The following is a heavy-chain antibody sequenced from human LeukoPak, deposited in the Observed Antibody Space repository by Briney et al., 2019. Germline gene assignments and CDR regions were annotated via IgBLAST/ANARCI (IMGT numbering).Heavy chain of an antibody. CDR3: ARVGGDYSSSWYGDYYYYYMDV. D-gene: IGHD6-13*01. CDR1: GFTFSSYW. V-gene: IGHV3-7*01. Sequence: GGSLRLSCAASGFTFSSYWMSWVRQAPGEGLEWVANIKQDGSEKYYVDSVKGRFTISRDNAKNSLYLQMNSLRAEDTAVYYCARVGGDYSSSWYGDYYYYYMDVWGKGTTVTVSS. CDR2: IKQDGSEK. J-gene: IGHJ6*03.